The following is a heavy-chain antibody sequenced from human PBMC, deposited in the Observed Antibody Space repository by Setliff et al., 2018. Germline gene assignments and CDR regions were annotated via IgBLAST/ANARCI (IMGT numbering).Heavy chain of an antibody. D-gene: IGHD2-15*01. CDR3: ARTGSGSGCYAGLES. CDR2: IKEDGSEK. Sequence: PGGSLRLSCAASGFTFSSYWMSWVRQAPGKGLEWVANIKEDGSEKYYVDSVKGRFTISRDNAKNSLYLQMNSLRAEDTTVYYCARTGSGSGCYAGLESWGQGTPVTVSS. J-gene: IGHJ4*02. V-gene: IGHV3-7*01. CDR1: GFTFSSYW.